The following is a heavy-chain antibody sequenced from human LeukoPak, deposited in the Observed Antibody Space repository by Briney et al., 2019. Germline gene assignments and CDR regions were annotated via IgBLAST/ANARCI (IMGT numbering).Heavy chain of an antibody. Sequence: GSLRLSCSVSGFTFSRNAMTWVRQAPGKGLEWIGSIYYSGSTYYNPSLKSRVTISVDTSKNEFSLKLSSVTAADTAVYYCARQDPPPLSAFDIWGQGTMVTVSS. CDR3: ARQDPPPLSAFDI. CDR2: IYYSGST. V-gene: IGHV4-39*01. CDR1: GFTFSRNA. J-gene: IGHJ3*02.